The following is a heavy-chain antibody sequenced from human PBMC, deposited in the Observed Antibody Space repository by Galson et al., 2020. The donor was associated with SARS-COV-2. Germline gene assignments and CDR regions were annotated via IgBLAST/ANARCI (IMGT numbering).Heavy chain of an antibody. D-gene: IGHD3-3*01. CDR3: ARSAPYYDFWSGYYMDARDRYYMDV. CDR1: GGSISSYY. V-gene: IGHV4-59*01. J-gene: IGHJ6*03. Sequence: SETLSLTCTVSGGSISSYYWSWIRQPPGKGLEWIGYIYYSESTNYNPSLKSRVTISVDTSKNQFSLKLSSVTAPDTAVYYCARSAPYYDFWSGYYMDARDRYYMDVWGKGTTVTVSS. CDR2: IYYSEST.